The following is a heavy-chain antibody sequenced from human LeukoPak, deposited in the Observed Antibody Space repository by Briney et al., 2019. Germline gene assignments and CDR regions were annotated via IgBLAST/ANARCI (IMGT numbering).Heavy chain of an antibody. Sequence: GGSLRLSCAASGFTVSSNYMSWVRQAPGKGLEWVSVIYSGGSTYYADSVKGRFTISRDNSKNTLYLQMNSLRAEDTAVYYCAREYYYDSSGYYYVVWGQGTLVTVPS. J-gene: IGHJ4*02. CDR3: AREYYYDSSGYYYVV. D-gene: IGHD3-22*01. CDR2: IYSGGST. V-gene: IGHV3-66*01. CDR1: GFTVSSNY.